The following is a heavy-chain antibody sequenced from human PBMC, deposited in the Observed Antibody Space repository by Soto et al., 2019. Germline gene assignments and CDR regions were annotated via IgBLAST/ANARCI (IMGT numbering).Heavy chain of an antibody. D-gene: IGHD3-3*01. J-gene: IGHJ4*02. CDR1: GITFSRFP. CDR3: ARDQRKPALFGVVTRS. Sequence: PGGSLRLSCAGSGITFSRFPMSWGRQVPGRGMEWVAAISHTGQSTYYPDSVKGRFTGSRDNHNDTLYLNMNSLRDEYTAVHYCARDQRKPALFGVVTRSWGQGTRVTVSS. V-gene: IGHV3-23*01. CDR2: ISHTGQST.